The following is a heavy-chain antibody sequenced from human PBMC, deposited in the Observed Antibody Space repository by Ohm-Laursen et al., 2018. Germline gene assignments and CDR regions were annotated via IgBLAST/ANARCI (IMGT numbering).Heavy chain of an antibody. CDR3: ASFRYSGYRSFYHFYGMDI. J-gene: IGHJ6*02. D-gene: IGHD5-12*01. V-gene: IGHV3-23*01. CDR1: GFTFSNYV. CDR2: ISSNSRST. Sequence: SLRLSCAASGFTFSNYVMSWVRQAPGKGLQWVSAISSNSRSTYYADSVKGRFTMSRDNSKNLLYLQLNSLRAEDTAVYYCASFRYSGYRSFYHFYGMDIWGQGTTVTVSS.